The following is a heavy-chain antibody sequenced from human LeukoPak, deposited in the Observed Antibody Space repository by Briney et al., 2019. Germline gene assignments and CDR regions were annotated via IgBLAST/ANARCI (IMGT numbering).Heavy chain of an antibody. Sequence: SETLSLTCAVSGTSFSSYYRSWIRQPPWKGLEWIGEVNHSGYTNDNPSLKSRVTISVDTSKNQFSLRLRSVTAADTAVYFCARMTTGHDCWGQGTLVTVSS. J-gene: IGHJ4*02. V-gene: IGHV4-34*01. CDR3: ARMTTGHDC. CDR2: VNHSGYT. D-gene: IGHD4-17*01. CDR1: GTSFSSYY.